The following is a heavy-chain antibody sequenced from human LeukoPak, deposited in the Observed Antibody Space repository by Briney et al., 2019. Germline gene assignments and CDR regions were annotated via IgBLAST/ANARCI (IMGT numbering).Heavy chain of an antibody. CDR2: INHSGST. V-gene: IGHV4-34*01. CDR1: GGSFSGYY. CDR3: ARSHDYGDFSFDY. Sequence: SETLSLTCAVYGGSFSGYYWSWIRQPPGKGLEWIGEINHSGSTNYNPSLKSRVTISVDKSKNQFSLKLSSVTAADTAVYYCARSHDYGDFSFDYWGQGTLVTVSS. D-gene: IGHD4-17*01. J-gene: IGHJ4*02.